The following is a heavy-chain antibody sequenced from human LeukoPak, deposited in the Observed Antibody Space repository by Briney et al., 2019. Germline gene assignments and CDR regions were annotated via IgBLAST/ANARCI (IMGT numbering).Heavy chain of an antibody. CDR2: TYYRSKWYN. D-gene: IGHD5-18*01. CDR1: GDSVSSNSAA. CDR3: ARGAAMEMGYYYYYGMDV. J-gene: IGHJ6*02. Sequence: SQTLSLTCAISGDSVSSNSAAWNWIRQSPSRGLEWLGRTYYRSKWYNDYAVSVKNRITINPDTSKNQFSLQLNSVTPEDTAVYYCARGAAMEMGYYYYYGMDVWGQGTTVTVSS. V-gene: IGHV6-1*01.